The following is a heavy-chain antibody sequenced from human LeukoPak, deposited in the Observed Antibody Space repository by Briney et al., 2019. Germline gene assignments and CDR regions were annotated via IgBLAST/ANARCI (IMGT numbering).Heavy chain of an antibody. D-gene: IGHD6-6*01. CDR1: GYTFTSYY. J-gene: IGHJ4*02. Sequence: ASVKVSCKASGYTFTSYYMHWVRQAPGQGLEWMGIINPSGGSTSYAQKFQGRVTMTRDTSISTAYMELSRLRSDDTAVYYCARDAVEYSSSSVGDYWGQGTLVTVSS. CDR3: ARDAVEYSSSSVGDY. CDR2: INPSGGST. V-gene: IGHV1-46*01.